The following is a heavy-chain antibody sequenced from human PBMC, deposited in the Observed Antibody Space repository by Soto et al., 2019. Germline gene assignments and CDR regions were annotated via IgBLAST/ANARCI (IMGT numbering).Heavy chain of an antibody. D-gene: IGHD1-1*01. V-gene: IGHV3-23*01. J-gene: IGHJ4*02. Sequence: EVQLLESGGKLVQPGGSLTLSCAASGFTFSTYAMAWVRQAPGKGLEWVSGVSASGLNTDYADPVKGRFYISRENSKNTVSRHMNSLRDEDAALSYCGKERPRRTSGYFFGYWGQGTTVTVSS. CDR2: VSASGLNT. CDR3: GKERPRRTSGYFFGY. CDR1: GFTFSTYA.